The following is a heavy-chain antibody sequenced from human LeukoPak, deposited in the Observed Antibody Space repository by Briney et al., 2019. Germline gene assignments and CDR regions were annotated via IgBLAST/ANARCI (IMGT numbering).Heavy chain of an antibody. Sequence: SETLSLTCTVSGYSISSGYYWGWIRQPPGKGLEWIGSIYHSGSTYYNPSLKSRVTISVDTSKNQFSLKLSSVTAADTAVYYCARLYSYGYYFDYWGQGTLVTVSS. D-gene: IGHD5-18*01. V-gene: IGHV4-38-2*02. J-gene: IGHJ4*02. CDR3: ARLYSYGYYFDY. CDR1: GYSISSGYY. CDR2: IYHSGST.